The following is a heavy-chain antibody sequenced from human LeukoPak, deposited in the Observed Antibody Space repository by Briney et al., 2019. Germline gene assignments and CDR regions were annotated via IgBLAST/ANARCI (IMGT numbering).Heavy chain of an antibody. CDR3: ARDSHYYDSSGYCDY. V-gene: IGHV1-69*04. Sequence: SVKVSCKASGGTFSSYAISWVRQAPGQGLEWMRRIIPILGIANYAQKFQGRVTITADKSTSTAYMELSSLRSEDTAVYYCARDSHYYDSSGYCDYWGQGTLVTVSS. CDR1: GGTFSSYA. D-gene: IGHD3-22*01. J-gene: IGHJ4*02. CDR2: IIPILGIA.